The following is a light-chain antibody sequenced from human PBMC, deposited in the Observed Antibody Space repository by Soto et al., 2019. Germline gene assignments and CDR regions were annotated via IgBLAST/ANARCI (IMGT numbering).Light chain of an antibody. V-gene: IGLV2-14*01. CDR1: NSDIGAYNF. CDR3: SSFTGSGAWV. CDR2: EVS. Sequence: QSALTQVASVSGSPGQSITISCSGTNSDIGAYNFVSWYQQHPGKAPKLLIFEVSNRPSGVSDRFSGSKSATTASLTISGLQTEDEADYHCSSFTGSGAWVFGGGTKLTVL. J-gene: IGLJ3*02.